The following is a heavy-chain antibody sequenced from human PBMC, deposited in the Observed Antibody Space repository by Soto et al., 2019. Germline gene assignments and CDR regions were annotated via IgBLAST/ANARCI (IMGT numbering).Heavy chain of an antibody. J-gene: IGHJ1*01. CDR2: IVVGSGNT. CDR1: GFTFTSSA. D-gene: IGHD6-19*01. Sequence: WASVKVSCKASGFTFTSSAVQWVRQARGQRLEWIGWIVVGSGNTDYAQKFQERVTITRDMSTSTAYIELSSLRSEDTAVYYCAADHVSRVWFGPREHWGQGTLVTVSS. V-gene: IGHV1-58*01. CDR3: AADHVSRVWFGPREH.